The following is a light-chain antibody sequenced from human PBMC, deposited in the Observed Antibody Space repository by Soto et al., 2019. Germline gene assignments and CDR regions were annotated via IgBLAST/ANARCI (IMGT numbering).Light chain of an antibody. J-gene: IGLJ3*02. CDR3: SSYTNTDTLA. CDR1: SSDVGTYKY. Sequence: QSALTQPASVSGSPGQSITISCTGTSSDVGTYKYVSWYQLHPGKAPKLIIYDVSNRPSGVSDRFSGSKSGNTASLTISGLQVEDEADYYCSSYTNTDTLAFGGGTKLTVL. CDR2: DVS. V-gene: IGLV2-14*01.